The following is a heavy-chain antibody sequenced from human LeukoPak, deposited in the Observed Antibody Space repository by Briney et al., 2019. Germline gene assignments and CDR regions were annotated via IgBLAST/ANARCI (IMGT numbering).Heavy chain of an antibody. CDR2: IYYSGST. J-gene: IGHJ3*02. CDR3: ARDRILPKYYYDSSGYPRNAFDI. Sequence: SETLSLTCTGSGGSISSYYWSWIRQPPGKGLEWIGYIYYSGSTNYNPSLKSRVTISVDTSKNQFSLKLSSVTAADTAVYYCARDRILPKYYYDSSGYPRNAFDIWGQGTMVTVSS. CDR1: GGSISSYY. V-gene: IGHV4-59*01. D-gene: IGHD3-22*01.